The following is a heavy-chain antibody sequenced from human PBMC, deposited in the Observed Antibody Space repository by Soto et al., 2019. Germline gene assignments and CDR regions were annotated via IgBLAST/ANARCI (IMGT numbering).Heavy chain of an antibody. D-gene: IGHD3-3*01. Sequence: EVQLVESGGGLVQPGGSLRLSCAASGFTFSSYWMSWVRQAPGKGLEWVANIKQDGSEKYYVDSVKGRFTISRDNAKNSLYLQMNSLRAEDTAVYYCARDQENYDLWSGSIGYWGQGTLVTVSS. V-gene: IGHV3-7*01. CDR1: GFTFSSYW. CDR2: IKQDGSEK. J-gene: IGHJ4*02. CDR3: ARDQENYDLWSGSIGY.